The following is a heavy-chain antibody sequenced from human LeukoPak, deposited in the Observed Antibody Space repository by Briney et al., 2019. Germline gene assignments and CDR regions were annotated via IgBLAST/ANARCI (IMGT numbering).Heavy chain of an antibody. Sequence: PSETLSLTCTVSRGSVSSSTYYWSWVRQPPGKGLEWIASIYYTGSTYYNPSLKSQVTISLDMSKNEFFLTMTSVTAADTAVYFCTAEKNGSPHYWGQGTQVTVSS. J-gene: IGHJ4*02. CDR1: RGSVSSSTYY. V-gene: IGHV4-39*07. CDR2: IYYTGST. D-gene: IGHD2-8*01. CDR3: TAEKNGSPHY.